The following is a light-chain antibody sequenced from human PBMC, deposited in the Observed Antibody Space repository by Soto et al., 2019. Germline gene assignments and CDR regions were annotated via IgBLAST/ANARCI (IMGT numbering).Light chain of an antibody. CDR3: NSYTGNNILV. V-gene: IGLV2-8*01. J-gene: IGLJ2*01. CDR2: EVN. CDR1: SSDVGGYHY. Sequence: QSVLTQPPSASGSPGQSVTICCTGTSSDVGGYHYVSWYQQHPGKAPKLMIYEVNKRPSGVPDRFSGSKSGNTASLTVSGLQAEAEADYYFNSYTGNNILVFGGGTKLTVL.